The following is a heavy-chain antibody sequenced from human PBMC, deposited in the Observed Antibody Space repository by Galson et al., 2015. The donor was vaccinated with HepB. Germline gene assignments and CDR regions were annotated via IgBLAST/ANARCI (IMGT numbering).Heavy chain of an antibody. Sequence: SLRLSCAASEFTIRIYWIHWVRQIPGKGLVWVSVINDEGYVRNYADSVKGRFTISRDNAKNTVYLQMNSLRAEDTAVYYCARDSSSWDWGQGTLVTVSS. V-gene: IGHV3-74*01. CDR2: INDEGYVR. CDR1: EFTIRIYW. J-gene: IGHJ4*02. D-gene: IGHD6-13*01. CDR3: ARDSSSWD.